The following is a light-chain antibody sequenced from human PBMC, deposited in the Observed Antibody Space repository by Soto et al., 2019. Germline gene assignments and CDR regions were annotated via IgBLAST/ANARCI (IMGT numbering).Light chain of an antibody. CDR1: TSNIGSNY. J-gene: IGLJ2*01. V-gene: IGLV1-47*01. CDR3: AALDDSLSGRV. Sequence: QSVLTQPPSASGTPGQRVTISCSGSTSNIGSNYVYWYQQLPGTAPKLLIYMNNQRPSGVPDRFSGSKSGTSASLAISGLRSEDEADYYCAALDDSLSGRVFGGGTKLNVL. CDR2: MNN.